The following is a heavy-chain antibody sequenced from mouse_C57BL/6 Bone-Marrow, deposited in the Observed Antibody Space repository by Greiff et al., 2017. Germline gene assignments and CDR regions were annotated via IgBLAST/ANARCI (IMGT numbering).Heavy chain of an antibody. D-gene: IGHD2-4*01. V-gene: IGHV1-64*01. J-gene: IGHJ2*01. CDR2: IHPNSGST. CDR3: AREGLRPYYFDY. CDR1: GYTFTSYW. Sequence: VQLQQPGAELVKPGASVKLSCKASGYTFTSYWMHWVKQRPGPGLEWIGMIHPNSGSTNYNEKFKSKATLTVDKSSSTAYMQLSSLTSEDSAVYDCAREGLRPYYFDYWGQGTTLTVSS.